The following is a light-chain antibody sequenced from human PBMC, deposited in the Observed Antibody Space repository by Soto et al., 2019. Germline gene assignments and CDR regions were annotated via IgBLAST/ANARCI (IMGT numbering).Light chain of an antibody. V-gene: IGLV2-14*03. J-gene: IGLJ2*01. Sequence: QSVLTQPASVSGSPGQSITISCTGTSSDVGGYNYVSWYQQHPGKAPKLMIFDVTNRPSEISNRFSGSKSGNTASLTISGLQADDEADYYCSSYTSSSTVIFGGGTKVTVL. CDR2: DVT. CDR3: SSYTSSSTVI. CDR1: SSDVGGYNY.